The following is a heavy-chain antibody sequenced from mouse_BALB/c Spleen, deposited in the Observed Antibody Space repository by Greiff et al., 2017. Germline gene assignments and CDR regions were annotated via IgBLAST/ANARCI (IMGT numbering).Heavy chain of an antibody. D-gene: IGHD2-14*01. CDR2: IWAGGST. CDR3: ARDYYRYDGGGSMDY. J-gene: IGHJ4*01. Sequence: VQLQQSGPGLVAPSQSLSITCTVSGFSLTSYGVHWVRQPPGKGLEWLGVIWAGGSTNYNSALMSRLSISKDNSKSQVFLKMNSLQTDDTAMYYCARDYYRYDGGGSMDYWGQGTSVTVSS. V-gene: IGHV2-9*02. CDR1: GFSLTSYG.